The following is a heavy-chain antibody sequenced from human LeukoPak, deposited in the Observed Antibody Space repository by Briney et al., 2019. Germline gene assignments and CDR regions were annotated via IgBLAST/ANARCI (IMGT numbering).Heavy chain of an antibody. CDR2: IYSGGST. D-gene: IGHD2-15*01. CDR3: ARDPPGRGYYDY. CDR1: GFTVSSNY. V-gene: IGHV3-53*01. Sequence: GGSLRLSCAASGFTVSSNYMSWIRQAPGKGLEWVSVIYSGGSTYYADSVKGRFTIFRDNSKNTLYLQMNSLRAEDTAVYYCARDPPGRGYYDYWGQGTLVTVSS. J-gene: IGHJ4*02.